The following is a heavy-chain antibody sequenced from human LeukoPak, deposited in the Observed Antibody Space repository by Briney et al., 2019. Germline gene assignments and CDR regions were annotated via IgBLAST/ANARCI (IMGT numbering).Heavy chain of an antibody. D-gene: IGHD1-26*01. Sequence: PGGSLRLSCAASGFTVSSNYMSWVRQAPGKGLEWVSVIYSGGSTYYADSVKGRFTISRDNAKNTVYLQMSSLRVGDTAVYYCAKERRTVGHNAFDSWGLGTLVTVSS. J-gene: IGHJ4*02. V-gene: IGHV3-53*01. CDR1: GFTVSSNY. CDR3: AKERRTVGHNAFDS. CDR2: IYSGGST.